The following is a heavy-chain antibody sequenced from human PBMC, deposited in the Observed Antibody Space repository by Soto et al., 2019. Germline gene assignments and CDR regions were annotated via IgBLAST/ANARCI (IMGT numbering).Heavy chain of an antibody. J-gene: IGHJ6*02. CDR2: IYHTGNT. D-gene: IGHD4-4*01. CDR3: ARGPDYSNYYHSTLDV. CDR1: GGSISTSDYS. Sequence: QLQLRESGSGLVKSSQTLSLTCAVSGGSISTSDYSWSWIRQPPGRGLEWLGSIYHTGNTNYNPSLKSRITMSLDKSKNQFSLKLTSVTAADTAVYYCARGPDYSNYYHSTLDVWGQGTTVAVSS. V-gene: IGHV4-30-2*01.